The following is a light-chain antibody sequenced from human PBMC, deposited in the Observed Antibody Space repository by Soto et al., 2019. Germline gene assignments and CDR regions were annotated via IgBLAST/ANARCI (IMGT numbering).Light chain of an antibody. Sequence: DIQMTQSPSSLSASVGDRVTITCRASQSLSSYLNWYQQKPGKAPKLLIYAASSLQSGVPSRFSGSGSGNDFTLIIIILQHEDYATYYGQRSYSTPTFGQGTKLEIK. V-gene: IGKV1-39*01. CDR3: QRSYSTPT. CDR2: AAS. CDR1: QSLSSY. J-gene: IGKJ2*01.